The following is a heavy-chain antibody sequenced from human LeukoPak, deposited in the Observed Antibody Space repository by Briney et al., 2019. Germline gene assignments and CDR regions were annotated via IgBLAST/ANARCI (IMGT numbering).Heavy chain of an antibody. Sequence: SEILSLTCAVYGGSFSGYYWSWIRQPPGKGLEWIGEINHSGSTNYNPSLKSRVTISVDTSKNQFSLKLSSVTAADTAVYYCARGSTGYSYGTAYGMDVWGQGTTVTVSS. V-gene: IGHV4-34*01. CDR1: GGSFSGYY. D-gene: IGHD5-18*01. J-gene: IGHJ6*02. CDR2: INHSGST. CDR3: ARGSTGYSYGTAYGMDV.